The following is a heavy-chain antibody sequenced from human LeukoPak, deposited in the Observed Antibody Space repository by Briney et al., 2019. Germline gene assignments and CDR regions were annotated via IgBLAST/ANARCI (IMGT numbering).Heavy chain of an antibody. CDR2: ISDNGAST. Sequence: GGSLRLSCVVSGFTFDTYAMSWVRQAPGKGLEWVSTISDNGASTYYAYSVKGRFTISRDKSEKTLYLQMRSLRAEDTAVYYCAKATGIAVYNDAFDIWGQGTMVTVSS. V-gene: IGHV3-23*01. CDR3: AKATGIAVYNDAFDI. D-gene: IGHD6-19*01. J-gene: IGHJ3*02. CDR1: GFTFDTYA.